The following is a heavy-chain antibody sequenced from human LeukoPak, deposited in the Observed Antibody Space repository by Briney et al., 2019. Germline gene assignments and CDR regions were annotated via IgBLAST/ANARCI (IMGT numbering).Heavy chain of an antibody. V-gene: IGHV3-33*01. CDR3: ARAHDVLTGYYLFDY. CDR1: GFTFSSYG. J-gene: IGHJ4*02. D-gene: IGHD3-9*01. Sequence: GGSLRLSCAASGFTFSSYGMHWVRQAPGKGLEWVAVIWHDGSNKYYADSVKGRFTISRDNSKNTLYLQMNSLRAEDTAVYDCARAHDVLTGYYLFDYWGQGTLVTVSS. CDR2: IWHDGSNK.